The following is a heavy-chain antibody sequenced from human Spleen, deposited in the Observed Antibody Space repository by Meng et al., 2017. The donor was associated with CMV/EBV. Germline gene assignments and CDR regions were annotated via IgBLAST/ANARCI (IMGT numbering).Heavy chain of an antibody. V-gene: IGHV4-61*08. D-gene: IGHD2-15*01. J-gene: IGHJ3*02. CDR2: ISHSGNT. CDR3: ATSKGYCSDPFCYPAFDI. Sequence: SGPTLVKPTQTLTLTCTFSGFSLSTSGVGVGWIRQPPGKGLEWFGSISHSGNTEYNPSLKSRLTISLDTSKNEVSLKLTSVTAADTAVYFCATSKGYCSDPFCYPAFDIWGHGTWVTVSS. CDR1: GFSLSTSGVG.